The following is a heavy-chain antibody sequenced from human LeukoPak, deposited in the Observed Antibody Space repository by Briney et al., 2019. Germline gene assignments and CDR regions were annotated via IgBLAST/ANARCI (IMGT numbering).Heavy chain of an antibody. V-gene: IGHV1-3*04. J-gene: IGHJ5*02. Sequence: ASVKVSCKASGYTFTDYAMHWVRQAPGERLEWMGWINTGKGNTKYSQKFQGRVTMTRDTSTSTVYMELSSLRSEDTAVYYCARSEYSSGWYSNWFDPWGQGTLVTVSS. CDR3: ARSEYSSGWYSNWFDP. CDR1: GYTFTDYA. CDR2: INTGKGNT. D-gene: IGHD6-19*01.